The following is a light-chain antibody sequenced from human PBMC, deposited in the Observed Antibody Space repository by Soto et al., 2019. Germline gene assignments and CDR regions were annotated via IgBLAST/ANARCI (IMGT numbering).Light chain of an antibody. CDR2: AAS. CDR1: ENIFKF. V-gene: IGKV1-5*01. J-gene: IGKJ4*01. CDR3: QHYHAQSIT. Sequence: DILLIQSPATLSASVGYRITITCRASENIFKFLAWYQQRSGSAPNLLIYAASDLERGVPSRFSGSGAGTEFTLTIDNLQPNDSATYFCQHYHAQSITFGGGTQ.